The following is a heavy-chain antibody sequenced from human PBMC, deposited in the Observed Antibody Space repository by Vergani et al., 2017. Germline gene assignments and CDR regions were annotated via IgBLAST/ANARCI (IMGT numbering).Heavy chain of an antibody. D-gene: IGHD2-15*01. CDR3: AREGCSGGSCYSTPAYYDGMDV. CDR2: ISSSSSYI. V-gene: IGHV3-21*01. CDR1: GFTFSSYS. J-gene: IGHJ6*02. Sequence: EVQLVESGGGLVKPGGSLRLSCAASGFTFSSYSMNWVRQAPGKGLEWVSSISSSSSYIYYADSVKGRFTISRDNAKNSLYLQMNSLRAEGTAVYYCAREGCSGGSCYSTPAYYDGMDVWGQGATVTVSS.